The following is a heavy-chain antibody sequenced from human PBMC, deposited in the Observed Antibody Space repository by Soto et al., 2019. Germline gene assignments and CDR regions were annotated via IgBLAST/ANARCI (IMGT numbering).Heavy chain of an antibody. J-gene: IGHJ6*02. V-gene: IGHV4-34*01. CDR1: GGSFSGYY. D-gene: IGHD6-13*01. CDR3: ARAFGYSSSGYYYYYGMDV. Sequence: PSETLSLTCAVYGGSFSGYYWSWIRQPPGKGLEWIGEINHSGSTNYNPSLKSRVTISVDTSKNQFSLKLSSVTAADTAVYYCARAFGYSSSGYYYYYGMDVWGQGTTVTVSS. CDR2: INHSGST.